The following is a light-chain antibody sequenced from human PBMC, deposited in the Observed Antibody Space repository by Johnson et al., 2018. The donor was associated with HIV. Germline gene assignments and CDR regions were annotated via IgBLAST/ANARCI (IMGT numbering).Light chain of an antibody. CDR3: GTWDDSLSTGGV. Sequence: HSVLTQPPSVSAAPGQKVTISCSGSSSNVGNNYVSWYRQLPGTAPKLLIYENNKRPPGSPDRFSGAKSGTSATLGITGLQTGDEADYYCGTWDDSLSTGGVFGTGTKVTVL. J-gene: IGLJ1*01. V-gene: IGLV1-51*02. CDR2: ENN. CDR1: SSNVGNNY.